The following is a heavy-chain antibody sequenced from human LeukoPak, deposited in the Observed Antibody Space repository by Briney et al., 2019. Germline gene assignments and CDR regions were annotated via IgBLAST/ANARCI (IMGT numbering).Heavy chain of an antibody. CDR2: INHSGST. Sequence: PSETLSLTCAVYGGSFSGYYWSWIRQPPGKGLEWIGEINHSGSTNYNPSLKSRVTISVDTSKNQFSLKLSSVTAADTAVYYCTAGPIESGPGIAVAGTGYFQHWGQGTLVTVSS. V-gene: IGHV4-34*01. J-gene: IGHJ1*01. CDR3: TAGPIESGPGIAVAGTGYFQH. D-gene: IGHD6-19*01. CDR1: GGSFSGYY.